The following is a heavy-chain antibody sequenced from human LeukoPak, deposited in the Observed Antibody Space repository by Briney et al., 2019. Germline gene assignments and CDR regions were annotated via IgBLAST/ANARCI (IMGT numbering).Heavy chain of an antibody. D-gene: IGHD2-2*01. Sequence: SVKVSCKASGGTFSSYAISWVRQAPGQGLEWMGGIIPIFGTANYAQKFQGRVTITADESTSTAYMELSSLRSEDTAVYYCARDPGYCSSTSCYAFDYWGQGTLGTVSS. V-gene: IGHV1-69*01. CDR1: GGTFSSYA. CDR3: ARDPGYCSSTSCYAFDY. J-gene: IGHJ4*02. CDR2: IIPIFGTA.